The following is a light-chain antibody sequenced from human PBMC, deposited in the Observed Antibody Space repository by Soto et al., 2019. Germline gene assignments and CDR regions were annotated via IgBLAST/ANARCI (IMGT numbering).Light chain of an antibody. V-gene: IGKV3-11*01. J-gene: IGKJ4*01. CDR3: QQRSNWPLT. Sequence: EIVLTQSPATLSLSPGERATLSCRASQSISSHLAWYQLKPGQAPRLLIYDASNRATGVPARFSGSGSGTDFTLTISSLEPEDFAIYYCQQRSNWPLTFGGGTKVEIK. CDR1: QSISSH. CDR2: DAS.